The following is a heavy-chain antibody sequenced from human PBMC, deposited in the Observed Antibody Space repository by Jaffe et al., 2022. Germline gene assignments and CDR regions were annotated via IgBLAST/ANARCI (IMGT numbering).Heavy chain of an antibody. CDR3: VRPIDCTSSSCHDY. Sequence: EVHLVQSGAEVKKPGESLKISCKGSGYNFSIYWIGWVRQMPGKGLEWMGIIYPGDSETRYSPSFQGQVTISADKSINTAYLQWGSLKASDTALYYCVRPIDCTSSSCHDYWGQGTLVTVSS. J-gene: IGHJ4*02. D-gene: IGHD2-2*01. V-gene: IGHV5-51*03. CDR1: GYNFSIYW. CDR2: IYPGDSET.